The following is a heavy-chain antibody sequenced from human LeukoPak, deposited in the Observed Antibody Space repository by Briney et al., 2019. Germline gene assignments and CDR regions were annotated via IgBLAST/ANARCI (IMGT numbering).Heavy chain of an antibody. D-gene: IGHD3/OR15-3a*01. V-gene: IGHV4-4*07. J-gene: IGHJ6*02. Sequence: SETLSLTCSVSGTSISNYSLSWIRQPAGKGLEWIGRFYKGGSTKYNFSLKSRVTMSVDTSKNLFSLKLSSVAAADTAVYYCARERYDYWSGHDKGMDVWGQGTTVTVSS. CDR2: FYKGGST. CDR3: ARERYDYWSGHDKGMDV. CDR1: GTSISNYS.